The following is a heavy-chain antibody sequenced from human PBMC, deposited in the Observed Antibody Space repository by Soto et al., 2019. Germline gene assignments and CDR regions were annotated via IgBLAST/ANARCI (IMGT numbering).Heavy chain of an antibody. CDR2: IDPSDSYT. CDR3: ARLRVAVAGTGYYYYGMDV. J-gene: IGHJ6*02. D-gene: IGHD6-19*01. CDR1: GYSFTSSW. Sequence: GESLQLSCKGSGYSFTSSWISWVRQMHGKGLEWMGRIDPSDSYTNYSPSFQGHVTISADKSISTAYLQWSSLKASDTAMYYCARLRVAVAGTGYYYYGMDVWGQGTTVTV. V-gene: IGHV5-10-1*01.